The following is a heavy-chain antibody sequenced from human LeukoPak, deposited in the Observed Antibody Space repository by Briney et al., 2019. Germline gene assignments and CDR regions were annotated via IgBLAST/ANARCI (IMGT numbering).Heavy chain of an antibody. D-gene: IGHD4-17*01. CDR1: GFTFSSYA. Sequence: GGSLRLSCAVSGFTFSSYALSWVRQAPRKGLEWVSAISGGGDNTYYADFVKGRFTISRDNSKNTLYLQVHSLRAEDTAVYYCAKDGRQAATLDAVTTSSYFDYWGQGTLVTVSS. CDR2: ISGGGDNT. J-gene: IGHJ4*02. CDR3: AKDGRQAATLDAVTTSSYFDY. V-gene: IGHV3-23*01.